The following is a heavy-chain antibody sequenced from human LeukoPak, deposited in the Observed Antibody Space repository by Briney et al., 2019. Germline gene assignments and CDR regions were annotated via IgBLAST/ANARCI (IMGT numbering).Heavy chain of an antibody. CDR2: IYTSGST. V-gene: IGHV4-4*07. Sequence: SETLSLTRTVSGGSISSYYWSWIRQPAGKGLEWIGRIYTSGSTNYNPSLKSRVTMSVDTSKNQFSLKLSSVTAADTAVYYCAAYRGKPYYDILTGPINDAFDIWGQGTVVTVSS. D-gene: IGHD3-9*01. CDR3: AAYRGKPYYDILTGPINDAFDI. CDR1: GGSISSYY. J-gene: IGHJ3*02.